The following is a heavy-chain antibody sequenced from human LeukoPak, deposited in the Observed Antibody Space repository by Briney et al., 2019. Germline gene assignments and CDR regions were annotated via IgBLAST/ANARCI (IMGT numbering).Heavy chain of an antibody. V-gene: IGHV1-2*02. CDR1: GYTFTGYY. D-gene: IGHD2-2*01. J-gene: IGHJ4*02. Sequence: SVKVSCKASGYTFTGYYMHWVRQAPGQGLEWIGWINPNSGGTNYAQKFQGRVTMTRDTSISTAYMELSRLRSDDTALYYCARDPPHIVVVPAADDYWGPGTLVTVSS. CDR3: ARDPPHIVVVPAADDY. CDR2: INPNSGGT.